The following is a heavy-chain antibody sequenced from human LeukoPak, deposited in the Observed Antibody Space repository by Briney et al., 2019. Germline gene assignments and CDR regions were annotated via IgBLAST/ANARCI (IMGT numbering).Heavy chain of an antibody. V-gene: IGHV4-30-4*01. D-gene: IGHD3-22*01. CDR3: AREGGGSGYYYPFDY. CDR2: IYYSGST. CDR1: GGSISSGDYY. Sequence: SETLSLTCTVSGGSISSGDYYWSWIRQPPGKGLEWIGYIYYSGSTYYNPSLKSRVTISVDTSKNQFSLKLSSVTTADTAVYYCAREGGGSGYYYPFDYWGQGTLATVSS. J-gene: IGHJ4*02.